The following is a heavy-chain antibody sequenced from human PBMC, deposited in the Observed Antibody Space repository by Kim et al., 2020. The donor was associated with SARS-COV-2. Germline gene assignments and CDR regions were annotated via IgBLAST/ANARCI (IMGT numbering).Heavy chain of an antibody. CDR1: GGSFSGYY. J-gene: IGHJ3*02. V-gene: IGHV4-34*01. CDR2: INHSGST. D-gene: IGHD1-26*01. Sequence: SETLSLTCAVYGGSFSGYYWSWIRQPPGKGLEWIGEINHSGSTNYNPSLKRRVTISVDTSKNQFSLKLSSVPATDTAVYYCAREVSGSYPPDAFDIWGQGKMVTVSS. CDR3: AREVSGSYPPDAFDI.